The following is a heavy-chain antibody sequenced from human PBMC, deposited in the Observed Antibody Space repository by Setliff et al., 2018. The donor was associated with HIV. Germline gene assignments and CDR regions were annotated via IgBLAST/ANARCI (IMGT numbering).Heavy chain of an antibody. Sequence: ASVKVSCKASGYTFTDYFMRWVRQAPGQGLEWMGWISPNNGDTNIPQTFQGRVTMTRDTSINTAYMALRGLTTDDAAVYYCARIPCSGGNCYRPPNHYHMDVWGQGTTVTVSS. D-gene: IGHD2-15*01. CDR3: ARIPCSGGNCYRPPNHYHMDV. V-gene: IGHV1-2*02. CDR2: ISPNNGDT. J-gene: IGHJ6*03. CDR1: GYTFTDYF.